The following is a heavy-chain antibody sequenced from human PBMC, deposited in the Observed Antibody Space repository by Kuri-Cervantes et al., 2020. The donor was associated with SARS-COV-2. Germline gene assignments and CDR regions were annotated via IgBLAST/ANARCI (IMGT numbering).Heavy chain of an antibody. V-gene: IGHV3-21*01. J-gene: IGHJ3*02. CDR3: ARDMLHSLDAFDI. CDR1: GFTFSSYS. Sequence: GESLKISCAASGFTFSSYSMNWVRQAPGKGLEWVSSISSSSSYIYYADSVKGRFTISRDNAKNSLYLQMNSLRAEDTAVYYCARDMLHSLDAFDIWGQGTMVTVSS. D-gene: IGHD2-8*01. CDR2: ISSSSSYI.